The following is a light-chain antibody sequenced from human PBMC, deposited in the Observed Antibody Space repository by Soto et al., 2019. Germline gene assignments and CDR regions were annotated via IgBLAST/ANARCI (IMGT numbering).Light chain of an antibody. CDR1: NSNIGSNT. CDR3: AAWDDSLNGHVV. CDR2: SNN. J-gene: IGLJ2*01. Sequence: QPVLTQPPSASGTPGQRVSISCSGSNSNIGSNTVNWYQQLPRMAPKLLIYSNNQRPSGVPDRFSGSKSGTSASLAISGLQSEDEADYYCAAWDDSLNGHVVFGGGTKLTVL. V-gene: IGLV1-44*01.